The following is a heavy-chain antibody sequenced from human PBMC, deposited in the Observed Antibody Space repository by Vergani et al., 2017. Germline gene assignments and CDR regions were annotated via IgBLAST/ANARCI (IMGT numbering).Heavy chain of an antibody. V-gene: IGHV3-48*03. Sequence: EVQLVESGGGLVQPGGSLRLSCAASGFTFSSYEMNWVRQAPGKGLEWVSYISSSGSTIYYADSVKGRFTISRDNAKNSLYLQMNSLRAEDTAVYYCAREPGDDPXGGCWGQGTLVTVSS. J-gene: IGHJ4*02. D-gene: IGHD7-27*01. CDR1: GFTFSSYE. CDR2: ISSSGSTI. CDR3: AREPGDDPXGGC.